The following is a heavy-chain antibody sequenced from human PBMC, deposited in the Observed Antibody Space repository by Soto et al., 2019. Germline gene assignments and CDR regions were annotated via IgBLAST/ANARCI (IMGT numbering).Heavy chain of an antibody. D-gene: IGHD1-1*01. CDR2: IWSDGNNR. Sequence: GGSLRLSSAASGFMFSNLGMHWVRQAPGKGLEWVAVIWSDGNNRYYADSVKGRFTISRDNSKNTVYLQMNSLRAEDTAVYYCVRGDNWNDEASDYWGQGTLVTVSS. CDR3: VRGDNWNDEASDY. J-gene: IGHJ4*02. V-gene: IGHV3-33*01. CDR1: GFMFSNLG.